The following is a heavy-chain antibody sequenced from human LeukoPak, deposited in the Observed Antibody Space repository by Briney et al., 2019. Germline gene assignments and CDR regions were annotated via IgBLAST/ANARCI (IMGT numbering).Heavy chain of an antibody. Sequence: SVKVSCKASGGTFSSYAISWVRQAPGQGLEWMGGIIPIFGTANYAQKFQGRVTITADESTSTAYMELSSLRSEDTAVYYCARKEAGFGGTVDYWGQGTLVTVSS. CDR3: ARKEAGFGGTVDY. J-gene: IGHJ4*02. V-gene: IGHV1-69*01. CDR2: IIPIFGTA. CDR1: GGTFSSYA. D-gene: IGHD3-10*01.